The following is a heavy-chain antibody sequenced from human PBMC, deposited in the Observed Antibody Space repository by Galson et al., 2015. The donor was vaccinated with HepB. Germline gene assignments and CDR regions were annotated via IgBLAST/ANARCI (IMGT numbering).Heavy chain of an antibody. D-gene: IGHD1-26*01. CDR2: IYYSGST. CDR1: GGSISSYY. J-gene: IGHJ3*02. V-gene: IGHV4-59*08. Sequence: ETLSLTCTVSGGSISSYYWSWIRQPPGKGLEWIGYIYYSGSTNYNPSLKSRVTTSVDTSKNQFSLKLSSVTAADTAVYYCASTVGATANAFDIWGQGTMVTVSS. CDR3: ASTVGATANAFDI.